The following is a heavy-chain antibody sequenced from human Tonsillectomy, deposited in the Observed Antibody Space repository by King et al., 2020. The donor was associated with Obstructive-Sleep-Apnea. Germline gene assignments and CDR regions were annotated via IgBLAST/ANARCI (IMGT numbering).Heavy chain of an antibody. Sequence: QLVQSGGGLVQPGRSLRLSCAASGFTFDDYAMHWVRHAPGKGLEWVSGISWNSGSIGYADSVKGRFTISRDNAKNSLYLQMNSLRAEDTALYYCAKDGEYSSSWYGGFFDYWGQGTLVTVSS. CDR2: ISWNSGSI. V-gene: IGHV3-9*01. CDR3: AKDGEYSSSWYGGFFDY. J-gene: IGHJ4*02. CDR1: GFTFDDYA. D-gene: IGHD6-13*01.